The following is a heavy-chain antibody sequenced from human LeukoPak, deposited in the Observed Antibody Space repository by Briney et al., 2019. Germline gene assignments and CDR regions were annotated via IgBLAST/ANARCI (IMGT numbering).Heavy chain of an antibody. Sequence: SETQSLTCTVSGGSISSYYWGWIRQPAGKGLEWIGRIYTSGSSNYNPSLKSRVTMSVDTSKNQFSLKLSSVTAADTAVYYCARAGMTTVTDFDYWGQGTLVTVSS. CDR1: GGSISSYY. D-gene: IGHD4-17*01. CDR3: ARAGMTTVTDFDY. V-gene: IGHV4-4*07. J-gene: IGHJ4*02. CDR2: IYTSGSS.